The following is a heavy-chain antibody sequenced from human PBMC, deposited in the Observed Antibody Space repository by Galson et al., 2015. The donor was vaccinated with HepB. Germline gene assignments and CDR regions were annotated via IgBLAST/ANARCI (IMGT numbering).Heavy chain of an antibody. J-gene: IGHJ3*02. Sequence: PALVKPTQTLTLTCTFSGFSLNTRGVGVGWIRQPPGKALEWVAIVYWDDDKRYSPSLKSRLTIAKDTSKNQVVLTMANVDPVDTATYYCAHIIITFGGVIGDDSFDIWGQGTMVTVSS. CDR3: AHIIITFGGVIGDDSFDI. CDR2: VYWDDDK. CDR1: GFSLNTRGVG. V-gene: IGHV2-5*02. D-gene: IGHD3-16*02.